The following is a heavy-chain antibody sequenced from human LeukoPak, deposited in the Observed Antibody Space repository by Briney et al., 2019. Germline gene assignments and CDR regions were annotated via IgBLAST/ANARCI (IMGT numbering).Heavy chain of an antibody. J-gene: IGHJ6*02. Sequence: GGSLRLSCAASGFTFSSYSMNWVRQAPGKGLEWVSSISSSSSYIYYADSVKGRFTISRDNAENSLYLQMNSLRAEDTAVYYCARDREMAKTRSPNYYYYGMDVWGQGTTVTVSS. V-gene: IGHV3-21*01. CDR2: ISSSSSYI. D-gene: IGHD5-24*01. CDR3: ARDREMAKTRSPNYYYYGMDV. CDR1: GFTFSSYS.